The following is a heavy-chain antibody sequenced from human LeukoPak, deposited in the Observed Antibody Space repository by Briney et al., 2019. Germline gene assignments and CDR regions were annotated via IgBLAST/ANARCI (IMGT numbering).Heavy chain of an antibody. CDR3: ARSAVKFGAFDV. CDR1: GGSISGSSYY. Sequence: PSETLSLTCTVSGGSISGSSYYWDWIRQSPGTGLEWIGSIYYTGITYSNPSLENRVTISVDTSKNHFSLKVTSVTAADTAVYFCARSAVKFGAFDVWGQGTTVTVSS. J-gene: IGHJ3*01. CDR2: IYYTGIT. V-gene: IGHV4-39*02. D-gene: IGHD3-10*01.